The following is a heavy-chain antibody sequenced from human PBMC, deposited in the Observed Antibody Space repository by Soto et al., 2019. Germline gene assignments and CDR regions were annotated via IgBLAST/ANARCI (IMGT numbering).Heavy chain of an antibody. V-gene: IGHV3-23*01. CDR1: GFTFTNAW. CDR2: ISGSGGST. Sequence: GGSLRLSCAASGFTFTNAWINWVRQAPGKGLEWVSAISGSGGSTYYADSVKGRFTISRDNSKNTLYLQMNSLRAEDTAVYYCAKDRLYYHMVTGHYRPLYYFDYWGQGSLGTVSS. J-gene: IGHJ4*02. CDR3: AKDRLYYHMVTGHYRPLYYFDY. D-gene: IGHD3-9*01.